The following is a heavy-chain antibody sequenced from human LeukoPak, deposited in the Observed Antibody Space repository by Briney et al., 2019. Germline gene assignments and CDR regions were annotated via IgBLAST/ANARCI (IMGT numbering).Heavy chain of an antibody. CDR2: INHSGST. J-gene: IGHJ4*02. Sequence: SETLSLTCAVYGGSLSGYYWSWIRQPPGKGLEWIGEINHSGSTNYNPSLKSRVTISVDTSKNQFSLRLSSVTAADTAVYYCARGPYVQRGYSGSETFDYWGQGTLVTVSS. V-gene: IGHV4-34*01. D-gene: IGHD5-12*01. CDR1: GGSLSGYY. CDR3: ARGPYVQRGYSGSETFDY.